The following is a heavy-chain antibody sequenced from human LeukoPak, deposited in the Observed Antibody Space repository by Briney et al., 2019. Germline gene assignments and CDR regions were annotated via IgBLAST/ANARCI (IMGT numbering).Heavy chain of an antibody. CDR1: GFTFSSYA. J-gene: IGHJ3*02. Sequence: GGSLRLSCAASGFTFSSYAMHWVRQAPGKGLEWVALIPYDGSNKYYADSVKGRFTVSRDNSKNTLYLQMNSLRAEDTAVYYCAKGVEMATISNAFDIWGQGTMVTVSS. CDR3: AKGVEMATISNAFDI. D-gene: IGHD5-24*01. CDR2: IPYDGSNK. V-gene: IGHV3-30*04.